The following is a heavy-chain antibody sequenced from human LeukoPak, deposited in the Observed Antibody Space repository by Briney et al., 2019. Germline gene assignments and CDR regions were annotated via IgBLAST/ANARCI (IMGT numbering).Heavy chain of an antibody. J-gene: IGHJ6*03. CDR1: GGSISSGSYY. D-gene: IGHD2-2*01. Sequence: SQTLSLTCTGSGGSISSGSYYWSWIRQPAGKGLEWIGRIYTSGSTNYNPSLKSRVTISVDTSKNQFSLKLSSVTAADTAVYYCAREVVPAAMTYYYYYYMDVWGKGTTVTVSS. CDR2: IYTSGST. V-gene: IGHV4-61*02. CDR3: AREVVPAAMTYYYYYYMDV.